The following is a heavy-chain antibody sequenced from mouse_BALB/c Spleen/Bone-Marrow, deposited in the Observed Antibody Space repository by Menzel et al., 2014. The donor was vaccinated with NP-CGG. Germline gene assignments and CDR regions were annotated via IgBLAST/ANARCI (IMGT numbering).Heavy chain of an antibody. CDR2: IDPSDSYT. J-gene: IGHJ4*01. Sequence: QVQLKESGAELVKPGASVKLSCKASGYTFTSYWMHWVKQRPGQGLEWIGEIDPSDSYTNYNQKFKGKATLTVDKSSSTAYMQLSSLTSEVSAVYFCARWLLRYYAMDDWGQGTSVTVSS. CDR3: ARWLLRYYAMDD. D-gene: IGHD2-3*01. V-gene: IGHV1-69*02. CDR1: GYTFTSYW.